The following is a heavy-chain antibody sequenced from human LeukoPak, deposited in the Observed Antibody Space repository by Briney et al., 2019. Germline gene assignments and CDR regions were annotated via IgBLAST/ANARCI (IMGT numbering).Heavy chain of an antibody. J-gene: IGHJ5*02. CDR2: INPNSGGT. Sequence: ASVKVSCKASGYTFTGYYMHWVRQAPGQGLEWMGWINPNSGGTNYAQKFQGRVTMTRDTSISTAYMELSRLRSGDTAVYYCARSRSSYYDSSGPIGWFDPWGQGTLVTVSS. CDR3: ARSRSSYYDSSGPIGWFDP. CDR1: GYTFTGYY. D-gene: IGHD3-22*01. V-gene: IGHV1-2*02.